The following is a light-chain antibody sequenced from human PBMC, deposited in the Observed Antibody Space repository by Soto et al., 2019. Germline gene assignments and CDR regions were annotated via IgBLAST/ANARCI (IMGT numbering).Light chain of an antibody. V-gene: IGLV1-44*01. Sequence: QSVLTQPPSASGTPGQRVTISCSGSSSNIGSNFVYWYQQFPGTTPKLLIYRNNQRPSGVPDRFSGSKSGTSASLAISGLQSEDEADYYCATWDVSLNGPVFGGGTKLTVL. CDR2: RNN. CDR1: SSNIGSNF. J-gene: IGLJ2*01. CDR3: ATWDVSLNGPV.